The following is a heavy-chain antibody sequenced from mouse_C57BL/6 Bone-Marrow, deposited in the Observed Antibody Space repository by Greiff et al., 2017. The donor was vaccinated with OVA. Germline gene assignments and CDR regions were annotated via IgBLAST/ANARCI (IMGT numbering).Heavy chain of an antibody. CDR1: GYTFTSYW. CDR2: IDPSDSYT. J-gene: IGHJ2*01. V-gene: IGHV1-59*01. Sequence: QVQLQQPGAELVRPGTSVKLSCKASGYTFTSYWMHWVKQRPGQGLEWIGVIDPSDSYTNYNQKFKGKATLTVDTSSSTAYMQLRSLTSEDSAVYYCARRGDYYGSSPYYFDYWGQGTTLTVSS. D-gene: IGHD1-1*01. CDR3: ARRGDYYGSSPYYFDY.